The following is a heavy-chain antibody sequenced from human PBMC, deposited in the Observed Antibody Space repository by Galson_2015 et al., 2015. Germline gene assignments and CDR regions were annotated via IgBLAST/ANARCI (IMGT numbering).Heavy chain of an antibody. CDR2: INTNTGNP. CDR3: ARYLRGGFFDY. CDR1: GYTFTSYA. D-gene: IGHD3-16*01. Sequence: VKVSCKASGYTFTSYAMNWVRQAPGQGPEWMGWINTNTGNPTYAQGFTGRFVFSLDTSVGSAYLQITSLKAEDTAVYYCARYLRGGFFDYWGQGTLVTVSS. J-gene: IGHJ4*02. V-gene: IGHV7-4-1*02.